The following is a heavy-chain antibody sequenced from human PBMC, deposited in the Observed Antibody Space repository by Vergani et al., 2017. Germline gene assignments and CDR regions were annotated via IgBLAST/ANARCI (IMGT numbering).Heavy chain of an antibody. D-gene: IGHD2-2*01. CDR3: ATSRQRYCSSTSCYGDDYYYYMDV. CDR2: IYTSGST. V-gene: IGHV4-4*07. J-gene: IGHJ6*03. Sequence: QVQLQESGPGLVKPSETLSLTCTVPGGSISSYYWSWIRQPAGKGLEWIGRIYTSGSTNYNPSLKSRVTMSVDTSTNQFSLKLSSVTSADTAVYYCATSRQRYCSSTSCYGDDYYYYMDVGGKGTTVTVSS. CDR1: GGSISSYY.